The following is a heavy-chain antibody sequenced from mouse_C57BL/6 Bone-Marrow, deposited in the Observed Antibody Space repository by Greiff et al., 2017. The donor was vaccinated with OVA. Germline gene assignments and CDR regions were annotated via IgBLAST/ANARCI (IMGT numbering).Heavy chain of an antibody. J-gene: IGHJ4*01. D-gene: IGHD1-1*01. CDR1: GFSLTSYG. CDR3: AKTRDYYGSSFLDY. Sequence: QVQLVESGPGLVQPSQSLSITCTVSGFSLTSYGVHWVRQSPGKGLEWLGVIWRGGSTDYNAAFMSRLSITKDNSKSQVFFKMNSLQADDTAIYYCAKTRDYYGSSFLDYWGQGTSVTVSS. CDR2: IWRGGST. V-gene: IGHV2-5*01.